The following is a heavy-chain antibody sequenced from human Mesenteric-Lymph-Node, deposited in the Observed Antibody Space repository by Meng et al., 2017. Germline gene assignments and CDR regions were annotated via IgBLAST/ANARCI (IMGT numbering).Heavy chain of an antibody. J-gene: IGHJ5*02. D-gene: IGHD3-22*01. CDR1: GYTFTGYY. CDR3: ARGKPYYYDSSGYYYLNWFDP. CDR2: MNPNSGNT. Sequence: ASVKVSCKASGYTFTGYYMHWVRQAPGQGLEWMGWMNPNSGNTGYAQKFQGRVTMTRNTSISTAYMELSSLRSEDTAVYYCARGKPYYYDSSGYYYLNWFDPWGQGTLVTVSS. V-gene: IGHV1-8*02.